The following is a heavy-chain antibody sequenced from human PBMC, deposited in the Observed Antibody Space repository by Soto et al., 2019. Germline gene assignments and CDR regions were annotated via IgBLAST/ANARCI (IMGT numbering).Heavy chain of an antibody. CDR2: IIHIIGTA. D-gene: IGHD1-26*01. V-gene: IGHV1-69*01. CDR1: GDTFRNYA. Sequence: QVQLVQSASEVKKPGSSAKVSCKASGDTFRNYAFSWERQAPGHGLEWMGGIIHIIGTATDAEKFQGRVTINADESTTTVYLELSRLRSEDTALYYCARVRSGTYFGVFYNGMDVWGQGTAVTVSS. CDR3: ARVRSGTYFGVFYNGMDV. J-gene: IGHJ6*02.